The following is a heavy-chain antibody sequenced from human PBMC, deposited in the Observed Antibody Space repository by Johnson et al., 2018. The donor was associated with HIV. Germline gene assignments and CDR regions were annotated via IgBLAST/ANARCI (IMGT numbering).Heavy chain of an antibody. V-gene: IGHV3-NL1*01. CDR1: GFTFSSYA. J-gene: IGHJ3*02. CDR2: ISWNSGSI. CDR3: ARQTLRAFDI. Sequence: QVQLMESGGGVVQPGRSLRLSCAASGFTFSSYAMHWVRQAPGKGLEWVSGISWNSGSIGYADSVKGRFTISRDNSKNKLYLQMNSLRPEDTAVYSCARQTLRAFDIWGQGTMVTVSS.